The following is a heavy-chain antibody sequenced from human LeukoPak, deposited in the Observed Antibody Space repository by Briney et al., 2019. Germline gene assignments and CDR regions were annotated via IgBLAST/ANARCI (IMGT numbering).Heavy chain of an antibody. V-gene: IGHV4-39*01. Sequence: PSETLSLTCTVSGGSISSSSYYWGWIRQPPGKGLEWIGSIYYSGSTCYNPSLKSRVTISADTSKNQFSLKLSSVTAADTAVYYCAREVATMDLHYYYYMDVWGQGTMVTVSS. D-gene: IGHD5-12*01. CDR3: AREVATMDLHYYYYMDV. CDR1: GGSISSSSYY. J-gene: IGHJ6*03. CDR2: IYYSGST.